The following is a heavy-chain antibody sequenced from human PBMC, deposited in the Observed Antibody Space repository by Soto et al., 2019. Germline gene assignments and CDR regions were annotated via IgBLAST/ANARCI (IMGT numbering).Heavy chain of an antibody. CDR2: IYWDDDK. J-gene: IGHJ5*02. D-gene: IGHD3-10*01. Sequence: SGPTLVKPTQTLTLTCTFSGFSLSTSGVGVGWIRQPPGKALEWLALIYWDDDKRYSPSLKSRLTITKDTSKNQVVLTMTNMDPVDTATYYYAHRSSMVRGVIIKGNWFDPWGQGTLVTVSS. CDR3: AHRSSMVRGVIIKGNWFDP. V-gene: IGHV2-5*02. CDR1: GFSLSTSGVG.